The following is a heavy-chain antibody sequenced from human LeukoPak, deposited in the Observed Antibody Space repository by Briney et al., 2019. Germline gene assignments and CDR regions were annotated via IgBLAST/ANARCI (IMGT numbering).Heavy chain of an antibody. CDR3: ARDRPWEVGATPYFAY. Sequence: GGSLRLSCAASGFTFSDYYMSWIRQAPGKGLEWVSYISSSRSDTKYADSVKGRFTISRDNAKNSLYLQMNSLRAEDTAVCYCARDRPWEVGATPYFAYWGQGTLVTVSS. J-gene: IGHJ4*02. CDR2: ISSSRSDT. CDR1: GFTFSDYY. V-gene: IGHV3-11*05. D-gene: IGHD1-26*01.